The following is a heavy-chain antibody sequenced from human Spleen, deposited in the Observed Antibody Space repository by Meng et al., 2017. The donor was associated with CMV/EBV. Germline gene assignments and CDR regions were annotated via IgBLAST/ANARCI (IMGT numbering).Heavy chain of an antibody. CDR2: ISDSGGNT. CDR3: AKSRNGYGGEDH. J-gene: IGHJ4*02. D-gene: IGHD5-12*01. CDR1: GFTFNSYA. V-gene: IGHV3-23*01. Sequence: CAASGFTFNSYAMNWVRQAPGKGLEWVSTISDSGGNTYYPDSVKGRFTISRDNSNKTVYLQMNRLRAEDTAIYYCAKSRNGYGGEDHWGQGMLVTVSS.